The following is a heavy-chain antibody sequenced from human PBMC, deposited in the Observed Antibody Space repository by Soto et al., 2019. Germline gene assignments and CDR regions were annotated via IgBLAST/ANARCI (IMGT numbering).Heavy chain of an antibody. V-gene: IGHV4-34*01. D-gene: IGHD2-15*01. CDR3: ARGRGYCSGGSCYDYYYYYMDV. Sequence: SETLSLTCAVYGGSFSGYYWNWIRQPPGKGLEWIGEINHSGSTNYNPSPKSRVTISVDTPKNQFSLKLSSVTAADTAVYYCARGRGYCSGGSCYDYYYYYMDVWGKGTTVTVSS. J-gene: IGHJ6*03. CDR2: INHSGST. CDR1: GGSFSGYY.